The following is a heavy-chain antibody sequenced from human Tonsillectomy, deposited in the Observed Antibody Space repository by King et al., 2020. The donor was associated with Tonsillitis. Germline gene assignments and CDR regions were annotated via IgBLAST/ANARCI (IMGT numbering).Heavy chain of an antibody. J-gene: IGHJ4*02. CDR2: IGNDGGNK. CDR1: GFTFSSYA. D-gene: IGHD5-18*01. V-gene: IGHV3-30-3*01. CDR3: ARQGEYTYGYPSGDFDY. Sequence: VQLVESGGAVVQPGRSLRLSCSASGFTFSSYAMHWVRQAPGKGLEWVAVIGNDGGNKYYTDSVKGRFTMSRDNSKNTLYLQVNSLRAEDTAVYYCARQGEYTYGYPSGDFDYWGQGTLVTVSS.